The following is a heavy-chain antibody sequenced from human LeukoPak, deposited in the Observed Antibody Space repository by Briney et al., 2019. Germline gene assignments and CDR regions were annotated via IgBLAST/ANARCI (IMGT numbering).Heavy chain of an antibody. CDR1: GYTFTGYY. J-gene: IGHJ4*02. CDR3: ARFSSGYGRSAGRDY. Sequence: GASVKVSCKASGYTFTGYYMHWVRQAPGQGLEWMGWINPNSGGTNYAQKFQGRVTMTRDTSISTAYMELSRLRSDDTAVYYCARFSSGYGRSAGRDYWGQGTLVTVSS. V-gene: IGHV1-2*02. CDR2: INPNSGGT. D-gene: IGHD3/OR15-3a*01.